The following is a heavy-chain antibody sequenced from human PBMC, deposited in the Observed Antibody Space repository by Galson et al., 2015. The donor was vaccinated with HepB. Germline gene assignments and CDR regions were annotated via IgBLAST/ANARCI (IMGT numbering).Heavy chain of an antibody. D-gene: IGHD1-26*01. J-gene: IGHJ3*02. V-gene: IGHV1-69*02. CDR3: ARGELPSGSYSEDAFDI. Sequence: SVKVSCKASGGTFRSYTISWGRQAPGQGLEWMGRIIPILGIANYAQKFQGRVTITADKSTSTAYMELSSLRSEDTAVYYCARGELPSGSYSEDAFDIWGQGTMVTVSS. CDR1: GGTFRSYT. CDR2: IIPILGIA.